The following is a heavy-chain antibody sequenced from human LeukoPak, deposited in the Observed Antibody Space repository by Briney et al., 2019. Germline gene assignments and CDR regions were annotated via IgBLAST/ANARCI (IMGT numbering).Heavy chain of an antibody. J-gene: IGHJ4*02. CDR2: IRPDGSAE. CDR1: GFTFSSNW. V-gene: IGHV3-7*01. D-gene: IGHD6-13*01. Sequence: GGSLRLSCATSGFTFSSNWMSWVRHVPGRGLDWVANIRPDGSAEYYAASVKGRFTVSRDNAKNSLYLQMNSLRVEDTAIYYCARANNSSWHNWGQGTLVTVSS. CDR3: ARANNSSWHN.